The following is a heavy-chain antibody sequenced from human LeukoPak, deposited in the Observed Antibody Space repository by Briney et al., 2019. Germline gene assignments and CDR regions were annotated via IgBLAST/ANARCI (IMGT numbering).Heavy chain of an antibody. J-gene: IGHJ4*02. Sequence: GGSLRLSCAASGFTFSSYAMHWVRQAPGKGLEWVAVISYDGSNKYYADSVKGRFTISRDNSRNTLYLQMNSLRAEDTAVYYCARDWDSSSWYLVYWGQGTLVTVSS. CDR2: ISYDGSNK. V-gene: IGHV3-30*01. CDR1: GFTFSSYA. D-gene: IGHD6-13*01. CDR3: ARDWDSSSWYLVY.